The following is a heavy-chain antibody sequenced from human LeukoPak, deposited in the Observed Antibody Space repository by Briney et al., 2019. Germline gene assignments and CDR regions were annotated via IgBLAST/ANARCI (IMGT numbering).Heavy chain of an antibody. V-gene: IGHV1-18*01. J-gene: IGHJ4*02. Sequence: ASVXVXCXASGYTFTSYGISWVRQAPGQGRXGMXWISAYNGNTNYAQKLQGRVTMTTDTSTSTVYMELRSLRSDDTAVYYCARIAYCGGDCYTTYFDYWGQGTLVTVSS. CDR3: ARIAYCGGDCYTTYFDY. CDR1: GYTFTSYG. D-gene: IGHD2-21*01. CDR2: ISAYNGNT.